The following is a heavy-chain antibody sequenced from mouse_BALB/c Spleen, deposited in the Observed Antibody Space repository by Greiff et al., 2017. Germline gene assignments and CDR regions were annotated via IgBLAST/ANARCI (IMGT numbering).Heavy chain of an antibody. CDR1: GYTFTDYN. Sequence: VQLKQSGPELVKPGASVKISCKASGYTFTDYNMHWVKQSHGKSLEWIGYIYPYNGGTGYNQKFKSKATLTVDTSSSTAYMELRSLTSEDSAVYYCARFYYGSSYFDYWGQGTTLTVAA. D-gene: IGHD1-1*01. J-gene: IGHJ2*01. CDR2: IYPYNGGT. CDR3: ARFYYGSSYFDY. V-gene: IGHV1S29*02.